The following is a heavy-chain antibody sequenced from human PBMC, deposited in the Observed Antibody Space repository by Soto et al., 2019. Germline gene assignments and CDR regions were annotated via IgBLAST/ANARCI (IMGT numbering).Heavy chain of an antibody. CDR1: GFTFSSYE. V-gene: IGHV3-48*03. CDR2: ISSSGSNI. J-gene: IGHJ4*02. D-gene: IGHD5-18*01. CDR3: ARGDTAMVRGGFIDY. Sequence: EVQLVESGGGLVQPGGSLRLSCAASGFTFSSYEMNWVRQAPGKGLEWVSYISSSGSNIYYADSVKGRFTISRDNAKNSLYLQMNRLRAEDTAVYYCARGDTAMVRGGFIDYWGQGTLVTVSS.